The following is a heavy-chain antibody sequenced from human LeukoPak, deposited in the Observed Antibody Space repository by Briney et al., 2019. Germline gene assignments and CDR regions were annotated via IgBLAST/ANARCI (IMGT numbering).Heavy chain of an antibody. Sequence: GGSLGLSCAASRFTFSSYWMGWVRQAPGKGLEWVANIKQDGSEKYYVDSVKGRFTISRDNAKNSLYLQMNSLRAEDTAVYYCARENYFDYWGQGTLVTVSS. CDR2: IKQDGSEK. V-gene: IGHV3-7*01. J-gene: IGHJ4*02. CDR3: ARENYFDY. CDR1: RFTFSSYW.